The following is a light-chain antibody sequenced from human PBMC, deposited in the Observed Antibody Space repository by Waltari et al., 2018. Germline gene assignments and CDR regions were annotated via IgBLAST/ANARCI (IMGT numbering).Light chain of an antibody. CDR3: HSRDTFSTRV. V-gene: IGLV3-19*01. CDR1: SLRRFS. J-gene: IGLJ2*01. Sequence: SSELTQDPAVSVALGQTVTITCQGDSLRRFSASWYQQRPGQAPILIFYGQDNRPSGIPDRFSGSTSGDTASLTITGAQAEDEADYYCHSRDTFSTRVFGGGTRLTV. CDR2: GQD.